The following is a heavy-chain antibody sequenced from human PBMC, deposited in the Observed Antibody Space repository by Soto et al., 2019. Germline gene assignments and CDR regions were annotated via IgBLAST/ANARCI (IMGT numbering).Heavy chain of an antibody. Sequence: QVQLVQSGAEVKKPGASVKVSCKASGYTFTSYDINWVRQATGQGLEWMGWMNPNSGNTGYAQKFQGRVTMTRNTSISTAYMELSSLRSEDTAVYYCARVGRRFLEWLPRPRNHFDYWGQGTLVTVSS. J-gene: IGHJ4*02. CDR3: ARVGRRFLEWLPRPRNHFDY. CDR2: MNPNSGNT. D-gene: IGHD3-3*01. CDR1: GYTFTSYD. V-gene: IGHV1-8*01.